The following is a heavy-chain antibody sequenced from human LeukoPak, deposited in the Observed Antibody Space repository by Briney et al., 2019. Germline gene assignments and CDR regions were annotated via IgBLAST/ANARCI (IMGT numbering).Heavy chain of an antibody. CDR3: ARHPRINATPSSSSWYTIAVAGPYFDY. CDR2: IYYSGST. Sequence: SETLSLTCTVSGGSISSSSYYWGWIRQPLGKGLEWIGSIYYSGSTYYNPSLKSRVTISVDTSKNQFSLKLSSVTAADTAVYYCARHPRINATPSSSSWYTIAVAGPYFDYWGQGTLVTVSP. V-gene: IGHV4-39*01. D-gene: IGHD6-13*01. J-gene: IGHJ4*02. CDR1: GGSISSSSYY.